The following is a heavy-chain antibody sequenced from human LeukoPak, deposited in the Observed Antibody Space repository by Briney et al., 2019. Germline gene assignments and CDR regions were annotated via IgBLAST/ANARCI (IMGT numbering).Heavy chain of an antibody. CDR3: ARVSGGSGSYYMPYYYMDV. Sequence: PSETLSLTCTVSGGSISSSSYYWGWIRQPPGKGLEWIGSIYYSGSTYYNPSLKSRVTISVDRSKNQFSLKLSSVTAADTAVYYCARVSGGSGSYYMPYYYMDVWGKGTTVTVSS. D-gene: IGHD3-10*01. CDR1: GGSISSSSYY. J-gene: IGHJ6*03. V-gene: IGHV4-39*07. CDR2: IYYSGST.